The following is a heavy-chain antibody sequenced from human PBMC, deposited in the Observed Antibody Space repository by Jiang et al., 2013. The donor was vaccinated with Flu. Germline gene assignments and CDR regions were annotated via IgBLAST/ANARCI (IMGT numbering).Heavy chain of an antibody. J-gene: IGHJ3*02. CDR3: ASYDTSLDAFDI. V-gene: IGHV5-51*01. D-gene: IGHD3-22*01. CDR2: IYPGDSET. Sequence: IYPGDSETRYSPSFQGQVTISVDKSINIVYLHWSSLKASDTAMYYCASYDTSLDAFDIWGQGTMLTVSS.